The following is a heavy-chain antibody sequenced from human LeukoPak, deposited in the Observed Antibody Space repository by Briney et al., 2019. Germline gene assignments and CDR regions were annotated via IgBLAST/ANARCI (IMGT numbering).Heavy chain of an antibody. J-gene: IGHJ5*02. V-gene: IGHV4-59*01. CDR2: IYYSGST. CDR1: GGSISNYY. D-gene: IGHD6-13*01. Sequence: SETLSLTCTVSGGSISNYYWSWIRQPPGRGLEWIGYIYYSGSTNYNPSLKSRVTTSVDTSKNQFSLKLTSVTAADTAVYYCARGGPAAGTRWFDPWGQGTLVTVSS. CDR3: ARGGPAAGTRWFDP.